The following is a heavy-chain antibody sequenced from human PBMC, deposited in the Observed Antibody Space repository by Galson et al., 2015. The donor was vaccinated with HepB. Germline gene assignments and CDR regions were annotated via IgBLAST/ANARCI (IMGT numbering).Heavy chain of an antibody. Sequence: TLSLTCAVSGGPISSGGYSWSWIRQPPGKGLEWVGYIYPSGTTYYNPSLKSRVTMSLDPSKNQFSLNLSSVTAADTAVYYCARVATTLYYYYYMDVWGKGTTVTVSS. V-gene: IGHV4-30-2*01. CDR3: ARVATTLYYYYYMDV. CDR2: IYPSGTT. J-gene: IGHJ6*03. CDR1: GGPISSGGYS. D-gene: IGHD1-7*01.